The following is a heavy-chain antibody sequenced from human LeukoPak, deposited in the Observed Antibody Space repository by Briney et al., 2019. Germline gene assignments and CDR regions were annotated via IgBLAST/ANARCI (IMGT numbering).Heavy chain of an antibody. CDR1: GDSISSNHYY. CDR3: ARGSSLLRPRNSGWRGAFGV. V-gene: IGHV4-39*07. D-gene: IGHD6-19*01. CDR2: IFHSGTT. Sequence: SKTLSLTCTVSGDSISSNHYYWAWIRQPPGKGLEWIGSIFHSGTTYYSSSLKSRVTMSVDTSKTQFSLKLSSVTAADTALYYCARGSSLLRPRNSGWRGAFGVWGQGTLVPVSS. J-gene: IGHJ3*01.